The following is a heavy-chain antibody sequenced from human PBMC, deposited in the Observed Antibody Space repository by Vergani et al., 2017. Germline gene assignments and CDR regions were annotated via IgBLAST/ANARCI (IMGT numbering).Heavy chain of an antibody. CDR1: GGSISRYY. J-gene: IGHJ4*01. V-gene: IGHV4-59*01. CDR3: ARYPLRYYFTC. CDR2: IYYSGST. Sequence: QVQLQESGPGLVKPSETLSLTCTVSGGSISRYYWSWIRQPPGKGLEWIGYIYYSGSTNYNPSLKSRGTISVDTSKNQFSLKLSSVTAADTAVYYCARYPLRYYFTCWSEASLVTVSS. D-gene: IGHD4-17*01.